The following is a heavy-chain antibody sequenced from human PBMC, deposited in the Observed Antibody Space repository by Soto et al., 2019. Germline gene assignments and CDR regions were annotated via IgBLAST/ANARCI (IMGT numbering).Heavy chain of an antibody. CDR1: VYSFTSYW. Sequence: GESLKISFKGSVYSFTSYWISLVRHIPGKGLEWMGRIDPSDSYTNYSPSFQGHVTISADKSISTAYLQWSSLKASDTAMYYCARLEAVAGKKVVYGMDVWGQGTTVTVSS. J-gene: IGHJ6*02. D-gene: IGHD6-19*01. V-gene: IGHV5-10-1*01. CDR3: ARLEAVAGKKVVYGMDV. CDR2: IDPSDSYT.